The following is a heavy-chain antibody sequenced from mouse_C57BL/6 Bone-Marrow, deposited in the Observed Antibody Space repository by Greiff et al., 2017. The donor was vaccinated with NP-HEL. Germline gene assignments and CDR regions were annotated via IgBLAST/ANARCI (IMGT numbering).Heavy chain of an antibody. CDR1: GFNIKDDY. V-gene: IGHV14-4*01. Sequence: EVQLQQSEAELVRPGASVKLSCTASGFNIKDDYMHWVKQRPEQGLEWIGWIDPENGDTEYASKFQGKATITADTSSNTAYLQLSSLTSEDTAVYYCTQTAQASFDYWGQGTTLTVSS. D-gene: IGHD3-2*02. CDR3: TQTAQASFDY. CDR2: IDPENGDT. J-gene: IGHJ2*01.